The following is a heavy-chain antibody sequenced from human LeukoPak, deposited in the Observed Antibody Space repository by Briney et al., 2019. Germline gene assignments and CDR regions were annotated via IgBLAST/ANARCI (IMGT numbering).Heavy chain of an antibody. V-gene: IGHV4-34*01. Sequence: PSETLSLTCDVYGGSFSGYYWSWIRQPPGKGLEWIGEINHSGSANYSPSLSSRVTISLDMSENQFSLKLTSVTAADTAVYYCARGQGTVTTHWGQGTLVTVSS. J-gene: IGHJ4*02. CDR2: INHSGSA. CDR1: GGSFSGYY. CDR3: ARGQGTVTTH. D-gene: IGHD4-17*01.